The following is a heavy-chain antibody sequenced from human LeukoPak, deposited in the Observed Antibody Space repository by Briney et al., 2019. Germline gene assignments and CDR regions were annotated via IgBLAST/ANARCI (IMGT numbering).Heavy chain of an antibody. CDR2: IDPNSGGT. Sequence: ASVKVSCKASGYTFTGYYMHWVRQAPGQGLEWMGWIDPNSGGTNYAQKFQGRVTMTRDTSISTAYMELSRLRSDDTAVYYCARGVVAATFGHYYYYGMDVWGQGTTVTVSS. J-gene: IGHJ6*02. CDR1: GYTFTGYY. D-gene: IGHD2-15*01. CDR3: ARGVVAATFGHYYYYGMDV. V-gene: IGHV1-2*02.